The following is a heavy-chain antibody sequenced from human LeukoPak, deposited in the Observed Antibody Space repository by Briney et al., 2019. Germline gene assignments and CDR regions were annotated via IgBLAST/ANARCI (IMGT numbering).Heavy chain of an antibody. Sequence: AGGSLRLSCAASGFTFSSYAMSWVRQAPGKGLEWVSAISGSGGSTYYADSVKGRFTISRDNSKNTLYLQMNSLRAEDTAVYYCARVRSTPLLLNNWFDPWGQGTLVTVSS. CDR3: ARVRSTPLLLNNWFDP. V-gene: IGHV3-23*01. CDR1: GFTFSSYA. D-gene: IGHD2-15*01. CDR2: ISGSGGST. J-gene: IGHJ5*02.